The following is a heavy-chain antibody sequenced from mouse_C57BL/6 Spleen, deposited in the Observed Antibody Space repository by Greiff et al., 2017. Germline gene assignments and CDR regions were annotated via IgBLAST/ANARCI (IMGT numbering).Heavy chain of an antibody. Sequence: QVQLQQPGAELVKPGASVKMSCKASGYTFTSYWMHWVKQRPGQGLEWIGMINPNSGSTNYNEKFKGKATLTVDKSSSTAYMQLSSLTSEDSAVYYGSRSAVSTDDYFDYWGQGTTLTVSS. CDR2: INPNSGST. CDR3: SRSAVSTDDYFDY. V-gene: IGHV1-64*01. J-gene: IGHJ2*01. CDR1: GYTFTSYW.